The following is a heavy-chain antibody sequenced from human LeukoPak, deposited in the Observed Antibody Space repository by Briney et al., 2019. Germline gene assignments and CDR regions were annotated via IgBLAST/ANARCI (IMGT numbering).Heavy chain of an antibody. CDR2: ICGSGGCT. CDR1: GFTFNTYA. V-gene: IGHV3-23*01. D-gene: IGHD6-19*01. J-gene: IGHJ4*02. CDR3: AKTTVGYSSGRYPGWPADC. Sequence: GGSLRLSCAASGFTFNTYAIYWVRQTPGKGLEWVSGICGSGGCTYYADSVKGRFTISRDNSKNTVYLQMNSLTADDTAVYYCAKTTVGYSSGRYPGWPADCWGQGTLVTVSP.